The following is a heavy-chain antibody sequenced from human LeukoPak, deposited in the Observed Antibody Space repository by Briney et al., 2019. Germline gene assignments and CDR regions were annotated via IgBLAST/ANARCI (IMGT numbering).Heavy chain of an antibody. Sequence: GGSLRLSCASSGFTFSSYSMNWVRQAPGKGLEWVSSISSSSSYIYYAGSVKGRFTISRDNAKNSLYLQMNSLRAEDTAVYYCAWSSGYDLGGIDYWGQGTLVTVSS. CDR3: AWSSGYDLGGIDY. D-gene: IGHD5-12*01. CDR1: GFTFSSYS. V-gene: IGHV3-21*01. J-gene: IGHJ4*02. CDR2: ISSSSSYI.